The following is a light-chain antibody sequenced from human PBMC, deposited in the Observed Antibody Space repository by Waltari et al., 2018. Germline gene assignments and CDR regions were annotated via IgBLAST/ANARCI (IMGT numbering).Light chain of an antibody. CDR3: QSYDSRLSAYV. V-gene: IGLV1-40*01. J-gene: IGLJ3*02. CDR1: SPNIGAPYD. Sequence: QSVLTQPPSVSGAPGQTVTIPCTGGSPNIGAPYDVHWYQHLLGTAPKVVVYGNSNRPSGVPDRFSGSKSGTSASLTISGLQAEDEADYYCQSYDSRLSAYVFGGGTKLTVL. CDR2: GNS.